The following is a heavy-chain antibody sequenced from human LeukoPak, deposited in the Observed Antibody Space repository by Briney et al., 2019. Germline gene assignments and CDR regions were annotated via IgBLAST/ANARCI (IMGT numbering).Heavy chain of an antibody. Sequence: SETLSLTCNVSGGSISTYYWTWIRQPPGKGLEWIGYIYYSGSTNYNPSLKSRVTISVDTSKNQFSLKMTSVTAADTAVYYCARGLNDSWTGENYWGQGTLVTVSS. V-gene: IGHV4-59*01. CDR2: IYYSGST. D-gene: IGHD3-3*01. J-gene: IGHJ4*02. CDR3: ARGLNDSWTGENY. CDR1: GGSISTYY.